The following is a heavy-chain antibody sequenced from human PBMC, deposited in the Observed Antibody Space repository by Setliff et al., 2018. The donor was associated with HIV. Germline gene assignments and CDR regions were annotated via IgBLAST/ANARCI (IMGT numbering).Heavy chain of an antibody. J-gene: IGHJ3*02. V-gene: IGHV3-7*01. CDR2: IHKDGSEK. D-gene: IGHD6-19*01. Sequence: PGGSLRLSCAASGFTFTNYWMSWVRQSPGKGLEWVANIHKDGSEKYYVDSVKGRFTISRDNTKNFLYLEMNSLRAEDTAVYYCAKDLLGSTSMAGYDGFDIWGQGTMVTVSS. CDR3: AKDLLGSTSMAGYDGFDI. CDR1: GFTFTNYW.